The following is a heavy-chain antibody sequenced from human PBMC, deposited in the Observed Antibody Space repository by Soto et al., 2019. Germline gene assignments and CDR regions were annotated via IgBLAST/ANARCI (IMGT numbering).Heavy chain of an antibody. J-gene: IGHJ3*02. D-gene: IGHD2-15*01. Sequence: RSLTCTVSGGSISSSSYYWGWIRQPPGKGLEWIGSIYYSGSTYYNPSLKSRVTISVDTSKNQFSLKLSSVTAADTAVYYCARRLVVVVAASYDAFGIWGQGTMVTVSS. CDR3: ARRLVVVVAASYDAFGI. V-gene: IGHV4-39*01. CDR1: GGSISSSSYY. CDR2: IYYSGST.